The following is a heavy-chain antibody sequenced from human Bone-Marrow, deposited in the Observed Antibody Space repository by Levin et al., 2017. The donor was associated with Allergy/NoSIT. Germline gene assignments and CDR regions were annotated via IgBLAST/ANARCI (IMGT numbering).Heavy chain of an antibody. CDR1: GFKFDDYA. D-gene: IGHD6-13*01. J-gene: IGHJ6*02. CDR2: ISWNSVNI. CDR3: VKSGIEAVSHVPVPYYSYAMDV. Sequence: LSLTCAAAGFKFDDYAMYWVRQAPGKGLEWVSSISWNSVNIGYAESVKGRFTISRDNAKKSLYLEMNSLRAEDKALYYCVKSGIEAVSHVPVPYYSYAMDVWGQGTTVAVSS. V-gene: IGHV3-9*01.